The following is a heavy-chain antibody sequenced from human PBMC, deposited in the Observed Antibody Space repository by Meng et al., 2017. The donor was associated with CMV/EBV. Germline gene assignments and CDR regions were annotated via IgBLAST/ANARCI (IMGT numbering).Heavy chain of an antibody. J-gene: IGHJ5*02. Sequence: QLQLQQARLGLVQPLVPLSLPCAVFGRSINSYCWTWIRQPAGKGLEWIGRIYTSGSTTYNPSLKSRVTTSVDTSKNQFSLKLSSVTAAVTAVYYCERVFPPLAAADYWRNNWFDPWGQGTLVTVSS. CDR3: ERVFPPLAAADYWRNNWFDP. V-gene: IGHV4-4*07. D-gene: IGHD6-13*01. CDR2: IYTSGST. CDR1: GRSINSYC.